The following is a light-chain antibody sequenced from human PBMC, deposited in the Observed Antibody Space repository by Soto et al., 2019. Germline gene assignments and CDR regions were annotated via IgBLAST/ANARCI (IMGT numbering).Light chain of an antibody. V-gene: IGKV3-20*01. CDR3: QQYGSSPVT. Sequence: EMVLTQSPGTLSLSPGERAALSCRASQSVSNSYLAWYHHKPGQAPRLLIYGASSRATGIPDRFSGTGSGTDFTLTISRLEPEDFAVYYCQQYGSSPVTFGPGTKVEIK. J-gene: IGKJ3*01. CDR1: QSVSNSY. CDR2: GAS.